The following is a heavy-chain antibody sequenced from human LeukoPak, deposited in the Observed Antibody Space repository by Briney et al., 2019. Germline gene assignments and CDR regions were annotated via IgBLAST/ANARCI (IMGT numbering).Heavy chain of an antibody. V-gene: IGHV3-23*01. J-gene: IGHJ4*02. CDR3: AKVFSDYEIFDY. Sequence: PGGSLRLSRAASGFTFTTYAMSWVRQAPGKGLEWVSGISASGVYTYYADSVKGRFTISRDDSRNTLYLQMNSLRAEDTAVYYCAKVFSDYEIFDYWGQGTLVTVSS. CDR2: ISASGVYT. CDR1: GFTFTTYA. D-gene: IGHD5-12*01.